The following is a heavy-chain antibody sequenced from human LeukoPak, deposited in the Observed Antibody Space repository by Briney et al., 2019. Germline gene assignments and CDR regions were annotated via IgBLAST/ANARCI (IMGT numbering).Heavy chain of an antibody. CDR2: ISYDGSNK. V-gene: IGHV3-30-3*01. Sequence: GRSLRLSCAASGFTFSSYAMHWVRQAPGKGLEWVAVISYDGSNKYYADSVKGRFTISRDNSKNTLYLQMNSLRAEDTAVYYCARDRANYDSSVFDYWGQGTLVTVSS. D-gene: IGHD3-22*01. CDR3: ARDRANYDSSVFDY. J-gene: IGHJ4*02. CDR1: GFTFSSYA.